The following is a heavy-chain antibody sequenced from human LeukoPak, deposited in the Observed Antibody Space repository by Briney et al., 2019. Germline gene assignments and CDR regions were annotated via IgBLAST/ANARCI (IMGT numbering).Heavy chain of an antibody. V-gene: IGHV4-4*09. J-gene: IGHJ5*02. D-gene: IGHD1-7*01. CDR3: ARATITGTGYWFDP. CDR2: IYTSGST. CDR1: GGSISSYY. Sequence: SETLSLTCTVSGGSISSYYWSWIRQPPGKGLEWIGYIYTSGSTNYNPSLKSRVTISVDTSKNQSSLQLSSVTAADTAVYYCARATITGTGYWFDPWGQGTLVTVSS.